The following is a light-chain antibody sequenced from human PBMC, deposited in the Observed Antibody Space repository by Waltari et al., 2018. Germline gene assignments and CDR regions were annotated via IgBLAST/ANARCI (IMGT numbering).Light chain of an antibody. CDR3: SSYTTSNTLWV. CDR2: HVN. V-gene: IGLV2-14*03. CDR1: SSDVGDYNF. J-gene: IGLJ3*02. Sequence: QSALTQTASVSGSPGQSITISCTGTSSDVGDYNFVSWYQQHPGKAPQLIISHVNSRPSGVSNRFSGSKSGNTASLTISELQAEDGADYYCSSYTTSNTLWVFGGGTKLTVL.